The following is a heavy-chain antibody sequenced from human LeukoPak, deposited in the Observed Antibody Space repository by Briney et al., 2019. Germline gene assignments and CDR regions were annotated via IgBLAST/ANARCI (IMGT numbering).Heavy chain of an antibody. CDR1: GFTFSHYG. CDR3: ARVSIEGIAVAQVFGS. CDR2: ISHDGIIK. V-gene: IGHV3-30*03. D-gene: IGHD6-19*01. J-gene: IGHJ4*02. Sequence: PGRSLRLSCAASGFTFSHYGMHWVRQAPGKGLEWVAVISHDGIIKYYADSVKGRFTISRDNSKNTLYLQMNSLRAEDTAVYYCARVSIEGIAVAQVFGSWGQGTLVTVSS.